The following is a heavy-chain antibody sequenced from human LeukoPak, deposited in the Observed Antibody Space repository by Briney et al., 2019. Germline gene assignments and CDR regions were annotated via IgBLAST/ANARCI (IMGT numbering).Heavy chain of an antibody. CDR3: ARGRIEKRLSAYYFDY. D-gene: IGHD3-16*02. CDR1: GGSFSVYY. Sequence: SETLSLTCAVYGGSFSVYYWSWIRQPPGKGLEWIGEINHSGSTNYSPSLKSRVTISVDTSKNQFSLKLSSVTAADTAVYYCARGRIEKRLSAYYFDYWGQGTLVTVSS. CDR2: INHSGST. J-gene: IGHJ4*02. V-gene: IGHV4-34*01.